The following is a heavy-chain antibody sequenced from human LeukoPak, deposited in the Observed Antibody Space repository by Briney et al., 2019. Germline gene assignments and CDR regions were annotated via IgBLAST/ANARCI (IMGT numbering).Heavy chain of an antibody. J-gene: IGHJ4*02. D-gene: IGHD2-15*01. Sequence: PGGSLRLSXAASGFTFSDYAMHWVRQAPGKGLEYVTTISSNGGSTYYADSVKGRFTISRNNSKNTLYLQMGSLRAEDVAVYYCARGVVVSATPDYWGQGTLVTVSS. CDR3: ARGVVVSATPDY. CDR2: ISSNGGST. V-gene: IGHV3-64*02. CDR1: GFTFSDYA.